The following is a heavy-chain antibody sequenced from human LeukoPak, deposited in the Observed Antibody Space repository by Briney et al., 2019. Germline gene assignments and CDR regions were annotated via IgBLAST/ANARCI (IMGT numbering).Heavy chain of an antibody. CDR1: GYSFTSYW. CDR2: IYPGDSDT. V-gene: IGHV5-51*01. CDR3: ARHLGDPEWLLFLLPNWFDP. D-gene: IGHD3-3*01. Sequence: GGSLKISFKGSGYSFTSYWIGWVRQMPGKGLEWMGIIYPGDSDTRYSPSFQGQVTISADKSISTAYLQWSSLKASDTAMYYCARHLGDPEWLLFLLPNWFDPWGQGTLVTVSS. J-gene: IGHJ5*02.